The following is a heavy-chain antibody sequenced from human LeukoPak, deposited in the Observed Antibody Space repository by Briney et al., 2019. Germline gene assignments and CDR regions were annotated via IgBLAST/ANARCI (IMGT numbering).Heavy chain of an antibody. J-gene: IGHJ4*02. CDR3: ARHLDDSSGYYYRTMYYFDY. V-gene: IGHV5-51*01. D-gene: IGHD3-22*01. CDR1: GYSFTTYR. CDR2: VSPGDSDT. Sequence: GESLKISCKGSGYSFTTYRIGWVRQMPGKGLEWMGVVSPGDSDTRYSPSFQGQVTISANKSISTAYLQWSSLKASDTAMYYCARHLDDSSGYYYRTMYYFDYWGQGTLVTVSS.